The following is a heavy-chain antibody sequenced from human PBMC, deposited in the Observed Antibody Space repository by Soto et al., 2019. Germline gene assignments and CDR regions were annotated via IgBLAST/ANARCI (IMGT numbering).Heavy chain of an antibody. Sequence: LQLQESGPGLVTPSETLSLTCTVSGGSISSYYWGWIRRPPGKGLEWIGSIYYSGSTCYNPALKGGVTIAVDTAKSQCSLRLSSVTAAETAEYYCASRGGYSFSYWGHGNLVTVSS. CDR2: IYYSGST. D-gene: IGHD3-10*01. V-gene: IGHV4-39*01. CDR3: ASRGGYSFSY. CDR1: GGSISSYY. J-gene: IGHJ4*01.